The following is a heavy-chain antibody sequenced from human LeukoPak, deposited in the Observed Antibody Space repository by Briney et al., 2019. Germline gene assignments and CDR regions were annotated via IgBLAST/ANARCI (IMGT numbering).Heavy chain of an antibody. D-gene: IGHD3-16*01. CDR2: INAGNGNT. Sequence: GASVKVSCKASGYTFTNYAVNWVRQAPGQRLEWMGWINAGNGNTKYSQEFQGRVTIIRDTSASTVYMELSSLRSEDTAVYYCARDNDSRDPPHFDYWGQGTLVTVSS. J-gene: IGHJ4*02. CDR1: GYTFTNYA. V-gene: IGHV1-3*03. CDR3: ARDNDSRDPPHFDY.